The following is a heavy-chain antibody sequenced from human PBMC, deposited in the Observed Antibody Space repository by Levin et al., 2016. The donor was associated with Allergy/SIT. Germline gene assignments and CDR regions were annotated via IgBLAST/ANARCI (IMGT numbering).Heavy chain of an antibody. CDR3: ARDSTMTTRGDSGY. D-gene: IGHD5-24*01. V-gene: IGHV3-11*06. J-gene: IGHJ4*02. CDR2: ISSSSSYR. CDR1: GFTFSDYY. Sequence: GGSLRLSCAASGFTFSDYYMSWIRQAPGKGLEWISYISSSSSYRNYADSVKGRFTISRDNAKNSLYLQMDNLRADDTAVYYCARDSTMTTRGDSGYWGQGTLVKVSS.